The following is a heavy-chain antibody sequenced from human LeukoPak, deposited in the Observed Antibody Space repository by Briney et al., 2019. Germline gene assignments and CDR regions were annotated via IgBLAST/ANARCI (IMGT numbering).Heavy chain of an antibody. CDR3: ARYGDSSWYVHY. V-gene: IGHV4-59*08. D-gene: IGHD6-13*01. Sequence: SETLSLTCTVSGGSISSYYWSWIRQPPGKGLEWIGYVFYSGDTYYNPSLKSRVTISLDTSKNQFSLKLSSVTAADTAVYYCARYGDSSWYVHYWGQGTLVTVSS. CDR1: GGSISSYY. J-gene: IGHJ4*02. CDR2: VFYSGDT.